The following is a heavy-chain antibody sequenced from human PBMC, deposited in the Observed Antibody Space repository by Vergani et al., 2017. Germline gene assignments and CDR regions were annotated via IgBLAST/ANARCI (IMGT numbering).Heavy chain of an antibody. CDR1: GGTFSGYA. CDR3: ARTYGDYVEVGFDI. Sequence: QVQLVQSGAEVKKPGSSVKVSCKASGGTFSGYAISWVRQAPGQGLEWMGGIIPIFGTANYAQKFKGRVTITADESTSTAYMELSSLRSEDTAVYYCARTYGDYVEVGFDIWGQGTMVTVSS. D-gene: IGHD4-17*01. CDR2: IIPIFGTA. J-gene: IGHJ3*02. V-gene: IGHV1-69*01.